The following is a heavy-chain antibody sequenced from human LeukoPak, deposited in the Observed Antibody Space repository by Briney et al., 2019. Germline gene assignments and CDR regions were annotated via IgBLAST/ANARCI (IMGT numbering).Heavy chain of an antibody. D-gene: IGHD3-22*01. CDR3: ASGGTLYDSSSYYHDY. J-gene: IGHJ4*02. Sequence: PSQTLSLTCTVSGDSITSGGYYWTWIRQRPGKGLEWIGYIYKTGSTYYNPSLKSRVTMSVDTSRNQFSLKLNSVTAADTAVYYCASGGTLYDSSSYYHDYWGQGTLVTVSS. V-gene: IGHV4-31*03. CDR2: IYKTGST. CDR1: GDSITSGGYY.